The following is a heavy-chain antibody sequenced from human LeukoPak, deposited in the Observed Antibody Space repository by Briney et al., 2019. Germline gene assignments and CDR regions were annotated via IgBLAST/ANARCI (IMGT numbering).Heavy chain of an antibody. V-gene: IGHV1-2*02. CDR1: GYPFTGYY. J-gene: IGHJ6*03. CDR2: VNPRNGGT. CDR3: ATGAQYGLRGVPYYMDV. D-gene: IGHD3-10*01. Sequence: GPVKVSCKASGYPFTGYYVHWVRQAPGHGLEWMRWVNPRNGGTHSAQKFQGRVSMTGDTSITTAYMELSRLTSDDTAVYYCATGAQYGLRGVPYYMDVWGKGTTVTDSS.